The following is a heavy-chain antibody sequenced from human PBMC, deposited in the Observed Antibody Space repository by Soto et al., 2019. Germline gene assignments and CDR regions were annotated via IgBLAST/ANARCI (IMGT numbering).Heavy chain of an antibody. CDR3: ERGGWYYRLIGWFDP. J-gene: IGHJ5*02. CDR2: INHSGST. CDR1: GGSFSGYY. Sequence: SETLSLTCAVYGGSFSGYYWSWIRQPPGKGLEWIGEINHSGSTNYNPSLKSRVTISVDTSKNQFSLKLSSVTAADTAVYYCERGGWYYRLIGWFDPWGQGTLVTVSS. V-gene: IGHV4-34*01. D-gene: IGHD6-19*01.